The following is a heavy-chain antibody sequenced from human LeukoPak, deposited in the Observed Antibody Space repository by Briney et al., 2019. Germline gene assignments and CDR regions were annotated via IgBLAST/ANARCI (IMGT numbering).Heavy chain of an antibody. D-gene: IGHD4-17*01. CDR2: NHSSEGT. Sequence: SETLSLTCTVSGDSLNGYYRGWIRKPPGKGLECIGYNHSSEGTAHNASLKSRLTISLDTSKNQFSLTLSSVTAADTAVYYCARHVYGEGMVVWGKGITVTVSS. V-gene: IGHV4-59*08. CDR3: ARHVYGEGMVV. J-gene: IGHJ6*04. CDR1: GDSLNGYY.